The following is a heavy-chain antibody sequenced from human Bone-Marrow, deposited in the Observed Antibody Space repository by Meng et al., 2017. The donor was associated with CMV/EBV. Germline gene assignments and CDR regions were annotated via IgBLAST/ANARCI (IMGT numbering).Heavy chain of an antibody. V-gene: IGHV4-34*01. CDR3: ARDNVVVVPPNYYYYCMDF. Sequence: SETLSLTCAVDAGSFSGYFWSWIRQPPGKGLEWIGEINHSGSTNYNPSLKSRVTISVDTSKNQFSLKLSSVTAEDTAVYYFARDNVVVVPPNYYYYCMDFWGQGTTVTVSS. CDR2: INHSGST. D-gene: IGHD2-2*01. CDR1: AGSFSGYF. J-gene: IGHJ6*02.